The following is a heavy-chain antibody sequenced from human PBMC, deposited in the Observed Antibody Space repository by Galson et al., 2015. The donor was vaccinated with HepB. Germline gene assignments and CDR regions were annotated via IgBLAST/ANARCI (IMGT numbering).Heavy chain of an antibody. Sequence: SLRLSCAASGFSFGLYGMDWVRQVPGKGLEWVAVISYDGTQKHYGDSVKGRFIISRDNSKNTLSLEMNSLRPEDTAIYYCAKGDKLGWSTHDAFHFWGPGTMVTVSS. CDR1: GFSFGLYG. CDR3: AKGDKLGWSTHDAFHF. CDR2: ISYDGTQK. V-gene: IGHV3-30*18. J-gene: IGHJ3*01. D-gene: IGHD3/OR15-3a*01.